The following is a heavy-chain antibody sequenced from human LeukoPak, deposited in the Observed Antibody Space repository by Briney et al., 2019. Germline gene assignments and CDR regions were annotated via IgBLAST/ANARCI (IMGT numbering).Heavy chain of an antibody. CDR2: IKQDGSEK. CDR1: GFTFSSYW. V-gene: IGHV3-7*01. CDR3: ASSCSSTSCHHDY. D-gene: IGHD2-2*01. Sequence: GGSLRLSCAAPGFTFSSYWMSWVRQAPGKGLEWVANIKQDGSEKYYVDSVKGRFTISRDNAKNSLYLQMNSLRAEDTAVYYCASSCSSTSCHHDYWGQGTLVTVSS. J-gene: IGHJ4*02.